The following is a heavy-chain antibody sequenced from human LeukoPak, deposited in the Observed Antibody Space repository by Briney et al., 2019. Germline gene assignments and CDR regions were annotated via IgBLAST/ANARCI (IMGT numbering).Heavy chain of an antibody. J-gene: IGHJ4*02. V-gene: IGHV3-21*01. CDR3: SRGGDYGHPWSGYC. Sequence: GGSLRLSCAASGFTFTSLSMNWVRQAPGKGLEWVSSISSSSSYIYYADSVKGRFTISRDNAKNSLFLQMNSLRAEDTAVYYCSRGGDYGHPWSGYCWGQGTLVTVSS. CDR2: ISSSSSYI. CDR1: GFTFTSLS. D-gene: IGHD4-17*01.